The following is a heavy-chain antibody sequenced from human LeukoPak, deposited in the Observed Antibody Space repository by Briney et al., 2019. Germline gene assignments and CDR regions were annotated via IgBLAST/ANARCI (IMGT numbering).Heavy chain of an antibody. V-gene: IGHV3-21*01. J-gene: IGHJ5*02. D-gene: IGHD2-2*01. CDR2: ISSSSSYI. CDR3: VRVRGYCSSTSCYRYFDP. Sequence: GGSLRLSCAASGFTFSSYSMNWVRQAPGKGLEWVSSISSSSSYIYYADSVKGRFTISRDNAKNSLYLQMNSLRAEDTAVYYCVRVRGYCSSTSCYRYFDPWGQGTLVTVSS. CDR1: GFTFSSYS.